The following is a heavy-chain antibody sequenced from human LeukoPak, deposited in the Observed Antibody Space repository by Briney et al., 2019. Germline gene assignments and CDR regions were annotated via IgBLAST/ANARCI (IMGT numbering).Heavy chain of an antibody. CDR1: GGSISSYY. CDR2: IYTSGST. Sequence: SETLSLTCTVSGGSISSYYWSWIRQPAGKGLEWIGRIYTSGSTNYNPSLKSRVTMSVDTSKNQFSLKLSSVTAADTAVYYCARDTLMAGSGHFDYWGQGTLVTVSS. CDR3: ARDTLMAGSGHFDY. J-gene: IGHJ4*02. D-gene: IGHD3-10*01. V-gene: IGHV4-4*07.